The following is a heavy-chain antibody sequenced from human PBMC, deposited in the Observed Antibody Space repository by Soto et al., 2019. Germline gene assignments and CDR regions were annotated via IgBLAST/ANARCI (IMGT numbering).Heavy chain of an antibody. D-gene: IGHD3-10*01. V-gene: IGHV3-53*04. CDR3: AIKIDPIPSGGDA. CDR1: GFAVRHNY. J-gene: IGHJ6*04. CDR2: IYSGGDT. Sequence: EVQLVETGGGLVQPGGSLRLSCTASGFAVRHNYMTWVRQAPGKGLEWVSLIYSGGDTAYADSVKGRFTISRHTSQNTLYLQMNSLRAEDTAVYYCAIKIDPIPSGGDAWGKGTAVTVSS.